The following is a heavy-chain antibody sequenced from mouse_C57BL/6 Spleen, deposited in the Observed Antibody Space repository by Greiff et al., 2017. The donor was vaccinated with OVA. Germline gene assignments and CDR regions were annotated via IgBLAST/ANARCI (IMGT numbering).Heavy chain of an antibody. J-gene: IGHJ4*01. D-gene: IGHD1-1*01. CDR1: GYTFTSYW. V-gene: IGHV1-69*01. Sequence: QVQLQQPGAELVMPGASVKLSCKASGYTFTSYWMHWVKQRPGQGLEWIGEIDPSDSYTTYNKKFKGKSPLTLDKSSSTAYMQLSSLTSEESAVYDGARSYYGNDAMDYWGQGTSVTVSS. CDR3: ARSYYGNDAMDY. CDR2: IDPSDSYT.